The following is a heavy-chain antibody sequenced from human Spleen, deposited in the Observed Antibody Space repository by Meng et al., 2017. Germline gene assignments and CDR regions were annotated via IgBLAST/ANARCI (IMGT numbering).Heavy chain of an antibody. V-gene: IGHV3-9*01. CDR2: ISWNSGSI. Sequence: GGSLRLSCAASGFTFDDYAMHWVRQAPGKGLEWVSGISWNSGSIGYADSVKGRFTISRDNAKNSLYLQMNSLRAEDTALYYCAKERLYYYDSSGLDYWGQGTLVTVSS. CDR3: AKERLYYYDSSGLDY. J-gene: IGHJ4*02. D-gene: IGHD3-22*01. CDR1: GFTFDDYA.